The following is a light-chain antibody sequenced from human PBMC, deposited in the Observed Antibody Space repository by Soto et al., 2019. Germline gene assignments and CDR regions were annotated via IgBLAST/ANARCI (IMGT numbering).Light chain of an antibody. V-gene: IGKV3-20*01. CDR1: QSVSSNY. CDR3: QQYGSLSST. Sequence: DIVLTQSPGTLSLSPGERATLSCRASQSVSSNYLAWYQQKPGQAPRLLIHGASTRATGVPDMFSGSGSGTDFTLTISRLEPEDFAVYHCQQYGSLSSTFGQGNKVEIK. J-gene: IGKJ1*01. CDR2: GAS.